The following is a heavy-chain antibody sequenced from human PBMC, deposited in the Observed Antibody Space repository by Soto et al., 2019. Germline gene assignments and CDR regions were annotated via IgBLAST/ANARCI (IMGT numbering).Heavy chain of an antibody. V-gene: IGHV1-69*13. J-gene: IGHJ4*02. Sequence: GASVKVSCKASGGTFSSYAISWVRQAPGQGLEWMGGIIPIFGTANYAQKFQGRVTITADESTSAAYMELSSLRSEDTAVYYCARGREYYYDSSGYYYADYWGQGTLVTVS. CDR2: IIPIFGTA. CDR1: GGTFSSYA. D-gene: IGHD3-22*01. CDR3: ARGREYYYDSSGYYYADY.